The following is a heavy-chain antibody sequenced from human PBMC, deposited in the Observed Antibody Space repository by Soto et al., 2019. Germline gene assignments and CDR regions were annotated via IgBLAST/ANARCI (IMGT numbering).Heavy chain of an antibody. CDR2: INPSGGST. Sequence: GASVKVSCKASGYTFTSYYMHWVRQAPGQGLEWMGIINPSGGSTSYAQKFQGRVTMTRDTSASTAYMELSSLRSEDTAVYYCARVKLYCSGGSCYPNFDYWGQGTLVTVSS. D-gene: IGHD2-15*01. J-gene: IGHJ4*02. CDR3: ARVKLYCSGGSCYPNFDY. CDR1: GYTFTSYY. V-gene: IGHV1-46*01.